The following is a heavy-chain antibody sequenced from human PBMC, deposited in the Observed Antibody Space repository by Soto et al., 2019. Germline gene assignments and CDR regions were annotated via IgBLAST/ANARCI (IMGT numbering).Heavy chain of an antibody. D-gene: IGHD3-16*01. CDR2: LNPNSGGT. V-gene: IGHV1-2*02. CDR3: AGGSRCSDRRSYDIGNDAYDV. CDR1: GYTFTGDH. J-gene: IGHJ3*01. Sequence: ASVKVSCKASGYTFTGDHLHWVRPAPGQGLEVMGLLNPNSGGTNYAQKFQGRVTMTRDTSISTAYMEVRRLRSDDTAVYYCAGGSRCSDRRSYDIGNDAYDVWGQGTMVTDS.